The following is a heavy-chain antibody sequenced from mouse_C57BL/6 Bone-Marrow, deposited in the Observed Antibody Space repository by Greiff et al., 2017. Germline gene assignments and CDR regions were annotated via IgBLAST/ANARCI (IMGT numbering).Heavy chain of an antibody. Sequence: EVKVVESGAELVRPGASVKLSCTASGFNIKDDYMHWVKQRPEQGLEWIGWIDPENGDTEYASKFQGKATITADTSSNTAYLQLSSLTSEDTAVYYCTTPTVVSHGWYFDVWGTGTTVTVSS. CDR2: IDPENGDT. J-gene: IGHJ1*03. V-gene: IGHV14-4*01. D-gene: IGHD1-1*01. CDR3: TTPTVVSHGWYFDV. CDR1: GFNIKDDY.